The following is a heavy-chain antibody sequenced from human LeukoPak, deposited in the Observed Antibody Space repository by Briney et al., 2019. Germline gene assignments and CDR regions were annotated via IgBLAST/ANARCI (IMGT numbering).Heavy chain of an antibody. V-gene: IGHV4-39*01. CDR2: LYYSGST. CDR1: GGSITNNNYY. J-gene: IGHJ4*02. Sequence: KPSETLSLTCTVSGGSITNNNYYWDWIRQPPGKGLEWIGDLYYSGSTHYNPSLKSRVTLSVDTSKNQFSLKLNSVTAADTAVYYCARHTRPPDYWGQGTLVTVSS. CDR3: ARHTRPPDY.